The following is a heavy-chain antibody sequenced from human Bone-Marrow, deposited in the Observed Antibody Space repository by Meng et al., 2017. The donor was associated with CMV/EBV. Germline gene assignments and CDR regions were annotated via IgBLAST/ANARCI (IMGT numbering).Heavy chain of an antibody. CDR3: ASPPSNHAFDI. CDR2: IIPILGIA. D-gene: IGHD1-14*01. Sequence: SSVKDTCKASGGTFSSYAISWVRQAPGQGLEWMGGIIPILGIANYAQKFQGRVTITADKSTSTAYMALSSLRSEDTAVYYCASPPSNHAFDIWGQGTMVTVSS. J-gene: IGHJ3*02. CDR1: GGTFSSYA. V-gene: IGHV1-69*10.